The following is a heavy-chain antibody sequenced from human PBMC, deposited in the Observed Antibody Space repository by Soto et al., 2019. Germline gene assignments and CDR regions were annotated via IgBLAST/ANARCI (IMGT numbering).Heavy chain of an antibody. D-gene: IGHD2-8*01. CDR1: GGSFSGYY. CDR3: ARSRYCTNGVCYTEQSRWFDP. CDR2: INHSGST. V-gene: IGHV4-34*01. Sequence: SETLSLTCAVYGGSFSGYYWSWIRQPPGKGLEWIGEINHSGSTNYNPSLKSRVTVSVDTSKNQFSLKLSSVTAADTAVYYCARSRYCTNGVCYTEQSRWFDPWGQGTLVTVSS. J-gene: IGHJ5*02.